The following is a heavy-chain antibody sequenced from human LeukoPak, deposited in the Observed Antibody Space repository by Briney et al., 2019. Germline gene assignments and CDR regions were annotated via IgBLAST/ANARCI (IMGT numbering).Heavy chain of an antibody. V-gene: IGHV3-30*04. D-gene: IGHD2-15*01. Sequence: PGGSLRLSCAASRFTFNSYAMSWVRQAPGKGLEWVAVISYDGSNKYYADSVKGRFTISRDNSKNTLYLQMNSLRAEDTAVYYCATEGGPPIERYWGQGTLVTVSS. J-gene: IGHJ4*02. CDR2: ISYDGSNK. CDR3: ATEGGPPIERY. CDR1: RFTFNSYA.